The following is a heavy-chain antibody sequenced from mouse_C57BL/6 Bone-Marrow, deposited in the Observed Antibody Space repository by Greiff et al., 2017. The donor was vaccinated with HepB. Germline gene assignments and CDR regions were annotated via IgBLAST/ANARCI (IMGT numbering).Heavy chain of an antibody. D-gene: IGHD4-1*01. CDR3: TREGAGTWYFDV. CDR2: ISSGGDYI. Sequence: EVKLMESGAGLVKPGGSLKLSCAASGFTFSSYAMSWVRQTPEKRLEWVAYISSGGDYIYYADTVKGRFTISRDNARNTLYLQMSSLKSEDTAMYYCTREGAGTWYFDVWGTGTTVTVSS. CDR1: GFTFSSYA. V-gene: IGHV5-9-1*02. J-gene: IGHJ1*03.